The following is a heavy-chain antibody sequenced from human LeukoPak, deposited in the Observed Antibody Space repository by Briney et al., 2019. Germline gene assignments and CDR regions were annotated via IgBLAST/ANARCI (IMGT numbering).Heavy chain of an antibody. V-gene: IGHV1-2*06. CDR2: INPNSGDT. CDR1: GYTFTVYY. CDR3: ARLIAVAGSPRAFDI. J-gene: IGHJ3*02. D-gene: IGHD6-19*01. Sequence: ASVKVSCKASGYTFTVYYMHWVRQAPGQGLEWMGRINPNSGDTNYAQKFQSRVTMTTDTSISTSYMELSRLRSDDTAVYYCARLIAVAGSPRAFDIWGQGTMVTVSS.